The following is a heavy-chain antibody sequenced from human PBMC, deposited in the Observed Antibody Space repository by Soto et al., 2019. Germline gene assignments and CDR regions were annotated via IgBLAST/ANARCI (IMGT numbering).Heavy chain of an antibody. J-gene: IGHJ5*02. D-gene: IGHD2-15*01. CDR2: IYYSGST. CDR3: ARRIVVVVAATVWFDP. CDR1: GGSISSSSYY. Sequence: QLQLQESGPGLVKPSETLSLTCTVSGGSISSSSYYWGWIRQPPGKGLEWIGSIYYSGSTYYNPSLKSRVTISVDTSKTQFSLKLSSVTAADTAVYYCARRIVVVVAATVWFDPWGQGTLVTVSS. V-gene: IGHV4-39*01.